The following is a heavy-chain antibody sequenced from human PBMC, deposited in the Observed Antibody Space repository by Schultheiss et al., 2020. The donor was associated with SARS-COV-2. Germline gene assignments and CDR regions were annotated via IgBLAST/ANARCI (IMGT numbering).Heavy chain of an antibody. Sequence: GESLKISCAASGFTFSSCSMNWVRQAPGKGLEWVSYISSSSSTIYYADSVKGRFTISRDNAKNSLYLQMNSLRAEDTAVYYCARGTYCSSTSCKNLYYYYMDVWGKGTTVTVSS. CDR1: GFTFSSCS. D-gene: IGHD2-2*01. V-gene: IGHV3-48*04. J-gene: IGHJ6*03. CDR2: ISSSSSTI. CDR3: ARGTYCSSTSCKNLYYYYMDV.